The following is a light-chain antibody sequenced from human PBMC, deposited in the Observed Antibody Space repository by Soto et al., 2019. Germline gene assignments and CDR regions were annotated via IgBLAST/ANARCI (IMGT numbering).Light chain of an antibody. CDR2: SND. V-gene: IGLV1-44*01. Sequence: QSALTQPPSASGTPGQRVSISCSGSNSNIGSNNVNWYQQFPGTTPKLLIYSNDRRPSGVPERFSGSKSGTSASLAISGLQSEDDADYYCAAWGDSLNAYLFGAVAKVTVL. J-gene: IGLJ1*01. CDR3: AAWGDSLNAYL. CDR1: NSNIGSNN.